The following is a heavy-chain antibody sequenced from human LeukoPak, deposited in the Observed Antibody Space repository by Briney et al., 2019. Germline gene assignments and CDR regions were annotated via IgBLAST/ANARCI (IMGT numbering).Heavy chain of an antibody. J-gene: IGHJ4*02. CDR2: IWYDGSNI. D-gene: IGHD3-22*01. V-gene: IGHV3-33*01. CDR1: GISFSSHG. CDR3: ARARNDYDSNGFSLLEY. Sequence: GGSLRLSCVVSGISFSSHGMHWVRQAPGKGLEWVAVIWYDGSNIWYADSVKGRFTISRDNSKNTLYLQMNSLRAEDTAQYYCARARNDYDSNGFSLLEYWGQGTLVTVSS.